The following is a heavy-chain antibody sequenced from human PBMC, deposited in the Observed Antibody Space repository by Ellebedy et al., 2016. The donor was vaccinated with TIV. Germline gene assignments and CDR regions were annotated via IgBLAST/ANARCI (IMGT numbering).Heavy chain of an antibody. CDR2: INPSGGST. D-gene: IGHD2-2*01. J-gene: IGHJ4*02. V-gene: IGHV1-46*01. CDR3: VKYGQFDS. CDR1: GYTFTSFY. Sequence: ASVKVSCKASGYTFTSFYIHWVRQAPGQGLEWMGIINPSGGSTSYAEKFQGRVTMTRDTSTSTVYMELSSLRSDDTAVYYCVKYGQFDSWGQGTLISVSS.